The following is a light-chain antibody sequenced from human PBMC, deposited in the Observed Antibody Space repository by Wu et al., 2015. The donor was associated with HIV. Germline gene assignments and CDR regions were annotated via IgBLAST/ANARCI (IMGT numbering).Light chain of an antibody. CDR1: QSISGSN. J-gene: IGKJ2*01. Sequence: EIVLTQSPGTLSLSPGERATLSCRASQSISGSNLAWYQQKPGRAPRLLIYAASSRATGIPDRFSGNGSVTDFTLTINRLQPEDFASYYCQQNHNYPLTFGPGTKVDIK. CDR3: QQNHNYPLT. V-gene: IGKV3-20*01. CDR2: AAS.